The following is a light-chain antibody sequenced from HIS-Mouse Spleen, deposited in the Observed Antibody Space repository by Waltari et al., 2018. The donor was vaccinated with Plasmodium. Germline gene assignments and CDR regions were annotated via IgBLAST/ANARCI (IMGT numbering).Light chain of an antibody. CDR1: ALPKQY. CDR3: QSADSSGTYQV. Sequence: SYELTQPPSVSVSPGQTARITCYGDALPKQYAYWYQQKPGQAPGLVIYKDSERPSGIPERFSGSSSGTTVTLTISGVQAEDEADYYCQSADSSGTYQVFGGGTKLTVL. CDR2: KDS. V-gene: IGLV3-25*03. J-gene: IGLJ2*01.